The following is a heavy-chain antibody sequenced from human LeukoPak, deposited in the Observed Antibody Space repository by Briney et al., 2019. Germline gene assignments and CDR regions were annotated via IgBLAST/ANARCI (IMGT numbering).Heavy chain of an antibody. CDR3: ARPLSRYYYQTSGDAH. J-gene: IGHJ4*02. D-gene: IGHD3-10*01. Sequence: GWALRLPCARSVCTFISCSIHWVRPAPGRGVDGVASISDSSRYIYYADSVKGRFTNSRDNARNSLYLQMNSLRIEDTAMYYCARPLSRYYYQTSGDAHWGRGTLVTVSS. V-gene: IGHV3-21*01. CDR1: VCTFISCS. CDR2: ISDSSRYI.